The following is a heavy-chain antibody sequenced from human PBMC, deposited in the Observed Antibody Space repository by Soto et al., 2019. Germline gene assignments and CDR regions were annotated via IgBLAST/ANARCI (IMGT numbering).Heavy chain of an antibody. V-gene: IGHV1-69*13. CDR2: IIPVFGRP. Sequence: ASVQVSCKASGGSFSSFGISWVRQAPGQGLEWMGGIIPVFGRPNYAQRFRGRLTINADESTNTVYLELIDLRSEDTAVYYCAREGSGYNFWGQGTQVTVSS. J-gene: IGHJ1*01. CDR3: AREGSGYNF. D-gene: IGHD5-12*01. CDR1: GGSFSSFG.